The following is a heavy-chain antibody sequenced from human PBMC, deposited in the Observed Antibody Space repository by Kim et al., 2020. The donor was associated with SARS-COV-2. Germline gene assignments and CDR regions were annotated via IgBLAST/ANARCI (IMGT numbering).Heavy chain of an antibody. CDR1: GYTFTGYY. J-gene: IGHJ6*02. D-gene: IGHD6-6*01. V-gene: IGHV1-2*02. Sequence: ASVKVSCKASGYTFTGYYMHWVRQAPGQGLEWMGWINPNSGGTNYAQKFQGRVTMTRDTSISTAYMELSRLRSDDTAVYYCARESLVNYYGMDVWGQGTTVTVSS. CDR2: INPNSGGT. CDR3: ARESLVNYYGMDV.